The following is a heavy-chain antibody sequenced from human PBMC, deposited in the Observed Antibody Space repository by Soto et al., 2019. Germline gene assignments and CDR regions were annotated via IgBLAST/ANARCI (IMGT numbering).Heavy chain of an antibody. CDR1: GFTFSSYG. D-gene: IGHD3-3*01. J-gene: IGHJ6*02. V-gene: IGHV3-30*18. CDR3: AKEIRFLEWLLDADYYYGMDV. Sequence: GGSLRLSCAASGFTFSSYGMHWVRQAPGKGLEWVAVISYDGSNKYYADSVKDRFTISRDNSKNRLYLQMNSLRAEDTAVYYCAKEIRFLEWLLDADYYYGMDVWGQGTTVTVSS. CDR2: ISYDGSNK.